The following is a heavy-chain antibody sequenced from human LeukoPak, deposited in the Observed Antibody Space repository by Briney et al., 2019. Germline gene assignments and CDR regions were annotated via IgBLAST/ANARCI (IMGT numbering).Heavy chain of an antibody. J-gene: IGHJ4*02. CDR1: GGSFSGYY. V-gene: IGHV4-34*01. D-gene: IGHD3-22*01. CDR3: ASVYDSSGYYPF. Sequence: SETLSLTCAVYGGSFSGYYWSWIRQPPGKGLEWIGEINHSGSTNYNPSLKSRVTISVDTSKNQFSLKLSSVTAADTAVYYCASVYDSSGYYPFWGQGTLVTVSS. CDR2: INHSGST.